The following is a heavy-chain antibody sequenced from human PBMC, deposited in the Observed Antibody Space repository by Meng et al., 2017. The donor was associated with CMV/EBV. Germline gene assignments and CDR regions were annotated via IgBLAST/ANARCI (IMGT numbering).Heavy chain of an antibody. CDR3: ARVGYSSSHQWLTSNDQYYFDY. Sequence: SVKVSCKASGGIFSSYSISWVRQAPGQGLEWMGGIIPIFGTANYAQKFQGRVTITTDESTSTAYMELSSLRSEDTAVYYCARVGYSSSHQWLTSNDQYYFDYWGQGTLVTVSS. CDR1: GGIFSSYS. J-gene: IGHJ4*02. D-gene: IGHD6-13*01. CDR2: IIPIFGTA. V-gene: IGHV1-69*05.